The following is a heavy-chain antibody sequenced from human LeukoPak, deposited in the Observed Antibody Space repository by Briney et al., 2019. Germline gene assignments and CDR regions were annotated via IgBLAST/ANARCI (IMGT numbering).Heavy chain of an antibody. Sequence: SVKVSCKASGGTFSSYAISWVRQAPGQGLEWMGGIIPIFGTANYAQKFQGRVTITADESTSTAYMELSSLRSEDTAVYYCASFDSSGWYGGRDDAFDIWGQGTMVTVSS. CDR3: ASFDSSGWYGGRDDAFDI. CDR1: GGTFSSYA. V-gene: IGHV1-69*01. J-gene: IGHJ3*02. CDR2: IIPIFGTA. D-gene: IGHD6-19*01.